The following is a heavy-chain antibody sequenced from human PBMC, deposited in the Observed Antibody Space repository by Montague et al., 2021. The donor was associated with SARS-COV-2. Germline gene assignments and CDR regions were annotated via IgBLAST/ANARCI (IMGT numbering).Heavy chain of an antibody. Sequence: SETLSLTCTVSGGSISSNYWNWIWQPPGRGLEWIGYIYYSGSTNYNPSLKSRVTISVDTSKNHFSLKLRSVTAADTAVYYCARVKSATDDLDVWGQGTTVTVSS. CDR2: IYYSGST. J-gene: IGHJ6*02. CDR1: GGSISSNY. V-gene: IGHV4-59*01. CDR3: ARVKSATDDLDV. D-gene: IGHD5-12*01.